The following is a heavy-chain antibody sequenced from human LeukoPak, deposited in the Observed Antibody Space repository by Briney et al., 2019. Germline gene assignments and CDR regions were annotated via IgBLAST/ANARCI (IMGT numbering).Heavy chain of an antibody. Sequence: GGSLRLSCAASGFTFSDYNMRWIRQAPGKGLERVSSISRSGSTKYYADSVKGRFTISRDNAKNSLFLQMNSLRAEDTAVYYCARVIAAAGTFDYWGQGTLVTVSS. CDR2: ISRSGSTK. CDR3: ARVIAAAGTFDY. J-gene: IGHJ4*02. V-gene: IGHV3-11*04. D-gene: IGHD6-13*01. CDR1: GFTFSDYN.